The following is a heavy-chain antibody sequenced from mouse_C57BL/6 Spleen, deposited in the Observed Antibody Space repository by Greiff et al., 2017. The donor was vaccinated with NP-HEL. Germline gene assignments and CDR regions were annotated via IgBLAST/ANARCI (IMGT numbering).Heavy chain of an antibody. Sequence: VQLQQSGPVLVKPGASVKMSCKASGYTFTDYYMNWVKQSHGKSLEWIGVINPYNGGTSYNQKFKGKATLTVDKSSSTAYMELNSLTSEDSAVYYCARLGGNAMDYWGQGTSVTVSS. J-gene: IGHJ4*01. CDR1: GYTFTDYY. CDR3: ARLGGNAMDY. V-gene: IGHV1-19*01. D-gene: IGHD1-1*01. CDR2: INPYNGGT.